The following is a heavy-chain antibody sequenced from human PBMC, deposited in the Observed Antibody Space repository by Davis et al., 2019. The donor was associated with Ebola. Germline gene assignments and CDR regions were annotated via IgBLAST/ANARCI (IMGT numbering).Heavy chain of an antibody. CDR2: ISSSGSTI. J-gene: IGHJ4*02. Sequence: GESLKTSCAASGFTFSDYYMSWIRQAPGKGLEWVSYISSSGSTIYYADSVKGRFTISRDNAKNSLYLQMNSLRAEDTAVYYCARAVVVVAADYFDFWGQGTLVTVSS. V-gene: IGHV3-11*01. CDR1: GFTFSDYY. D-gene: IGHD2-15*01. CDR3: ARAVVVVAADYFDF.